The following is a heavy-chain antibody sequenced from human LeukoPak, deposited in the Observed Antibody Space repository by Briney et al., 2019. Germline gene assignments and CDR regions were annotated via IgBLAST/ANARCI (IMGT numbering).Heavy chain of an antibody. J-gene: IGHJ4*02. Sequence: GASVKVSCKASGYTFTSYAMHWVRQAPGQRLEWMGWINAGNGNTKYSQKFQGRVTITRDTSASTAYMELSSLRSEDTAVYYRARGYSGYDYFDYWGQGTLVTVSS. CDR2: INAGNGNT. CDR3: ARGYSGYDYFDY. D-gene: IGHD5-12*01. V-gene: IGHV1-3*01. CDR1: GYTFTSYA.